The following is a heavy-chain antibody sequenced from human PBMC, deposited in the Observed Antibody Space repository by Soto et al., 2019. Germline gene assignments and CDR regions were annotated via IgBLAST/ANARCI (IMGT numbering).Heavy chain of an antibody. CDR3: VSRSDSGDYYGRSSVDF. Sequence: QVQLQESGPGLVKPSQTLSLTCNVSGGSIGSGDYYWNWIRQHPGKGLEWIGYIYDSGSTFYNPSIKGRVTISVDTSKNQLSLSLSSVTAADTAVYYCVSRSDSGDYYGRSSVDFWGQGTLVTVSS. CDR2: IYDSGST. CDR1: GGSIGSGDYY. J-gene: IGHJ4*02. D-gene: IGHD3-22*01. V-gene: IGHV4-31*03.